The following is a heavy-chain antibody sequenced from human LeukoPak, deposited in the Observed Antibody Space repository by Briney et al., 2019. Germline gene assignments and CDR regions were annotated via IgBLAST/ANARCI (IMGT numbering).Heavy chain of an antibody. Sequence: SETLSLTCTVSGGSISSYYWSWIRQPPGKGLEWIGYIYYSGSTNYNPSLKSRVTISVDTSKNQFSLKLSSVPAADTAVYYCARTLSFDGYSDYWGQGTLVTVSS. J-gene: IGHJ4*02. D-gene: IGHD5-24*01. CDR1: GGSISSYY. CDR2: IYYSGST. CDR3: ARTLSFDGYSDY. V-gene: IGHV4-59*01.